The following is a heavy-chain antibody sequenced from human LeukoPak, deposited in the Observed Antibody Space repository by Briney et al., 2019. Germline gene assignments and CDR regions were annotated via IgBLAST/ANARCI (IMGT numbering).Heavy chain of an antibody. V-gene: IGHV4-39*01. D-gene: IGHD3-16*01. CDR2: IYFSGTS. Sequence: SETLSLTCTVSSASISSTNHNWGWLRQPPGKGPEWIGNIYFSGTSYYNPSLKSRVIISVDTSKNQFSLKLSSVTAADTAVYYCARHFGGAAARVDYWGQGTLVTVSS. CDR1: SASISSTNHN. CDR3: ARHFGGAAARVDY. J-gene: IGHJ4*02.